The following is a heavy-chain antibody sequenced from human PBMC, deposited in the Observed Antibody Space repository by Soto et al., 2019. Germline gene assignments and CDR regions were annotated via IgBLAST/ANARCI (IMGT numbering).Heavy chain of an antibody. Sequence: EVQLLESGGGLVQPGGSLRLSCAASGFTFSSYAMRWVRQAPGKGLEWVSAVSGSGGSTYYADSVKGRFTISRDNSKNTLYLQMDSLRAEDTAVYYCARRGPGTYFDYWGQGTLVTVSS. V-gene: IGHV3-23*01. J-gene: IGHJ4*02. D-gene: IGHD6-13*01. CDR2: VSGSGGST. CDR3: ARRGPGTYFDY. CDR1: GFTFSSYA.